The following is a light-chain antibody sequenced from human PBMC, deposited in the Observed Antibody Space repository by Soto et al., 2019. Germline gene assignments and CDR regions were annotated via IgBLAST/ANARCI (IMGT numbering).Light chain of an antibody. CDR3: QQSYSTPQT. Sequence: DIQMTPSPYSLSASVGDRVTITCPASQSISSYLNWYQQKPGKAPKLLIYAASSLQSGVPSRFSGSGSGTDFTLTISSLQPEDFATYYCQQSYSTPQTFGQGTKV. V-gene: IGKV1-39*01. CDR1: QSISSY. J-gene: IGKJ1*01. CDR2: AAS.